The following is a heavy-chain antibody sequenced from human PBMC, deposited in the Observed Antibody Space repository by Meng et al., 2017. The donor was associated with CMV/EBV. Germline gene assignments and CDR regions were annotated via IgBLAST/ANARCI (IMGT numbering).Heavy chain of an antibody. V-gene: IGHV1-2*02. CDR1: GYTFTGYY. CDR3: ARGLPWAPRLFRMVIGTRLGGMDV. D-gene: IGHD2-21*01. Sequence: ASVKVSCKASGYTFTGYYMHWVRQAPGQGLEWMGWINPNSGGTNYAQKFQGRVTMTRNTSISTAYMELSSLRSEDTAVYYCARGLPWAPRLFRMVIGTRLGGMDVWGQGTTVTVSS. J-gene: IGHJ6*02. CDR2: INPNSGGT.